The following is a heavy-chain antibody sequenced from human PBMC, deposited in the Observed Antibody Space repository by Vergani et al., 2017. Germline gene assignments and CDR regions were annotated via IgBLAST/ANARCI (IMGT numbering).Heavy chain of an antibody. D-gene: IGHD3-22*01. Sequence: EVQLLESGGGLVQPGGSLRLSCAASGFTFSSYAMSWVRQAPGKGLEWVSAISGSGGSTYYADSVKGRFTISRDNSKNTLYLQMNSLRAEDTAVYYCAKCCYYDSSGYYFFCYWGQGTLVTVSS. CDR1: GFTFSSYA. CDR3: AKCCYYDSSGYYFFCY. J-gene: IGHJ4*02. V-gene: IGHV3-23*01. CDR2: ISGSGGST.